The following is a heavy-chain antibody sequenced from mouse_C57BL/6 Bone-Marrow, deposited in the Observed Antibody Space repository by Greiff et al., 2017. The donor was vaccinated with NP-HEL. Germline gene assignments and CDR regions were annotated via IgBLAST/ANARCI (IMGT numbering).Heavy chain of an antibody. D-gene: IGHD1-1*01. V-gene: IGHV2-2*01. CDR3: ASLRYYFDC. CDR2: IWSGGST. CDR1: GFSLTSYG. Sequence: QVQLQQSGPGLVQPSQSLSITCTVSGFSLTSYGVHWVRQSPGKGLEWLGVIWSGGSTDYNAAFISRLSIRKDNSKSQVFFKMNSLQADDTAIYYCASLRYYFDCWGQGTTLTVSS. J-gene: IGHJ2*01.